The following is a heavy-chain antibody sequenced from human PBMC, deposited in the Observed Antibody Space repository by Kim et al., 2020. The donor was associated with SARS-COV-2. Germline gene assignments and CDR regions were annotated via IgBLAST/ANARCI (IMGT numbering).Heavy chain of an antibody. Sequence: GGSLRLSCAASGFTFSSYSMNWVRQAPGKGLEWVSSISSSSSYIYYADSVKGRFTISRDNAKNSLYLQMNSLRAEDTAVYYCARDSGSYYYGIDYWGQGTLVTVSS. CDR2: ISSSSSYI. V-gene: IGHV3-21*01. J-gene: IGHJ4*02. CDR3: ARDSGSYYYGIDY. CDR1: GFTFSSYS. D-gene: IGHD1-26*01.